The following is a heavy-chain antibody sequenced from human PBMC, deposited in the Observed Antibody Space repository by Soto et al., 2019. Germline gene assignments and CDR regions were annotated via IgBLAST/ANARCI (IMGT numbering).Heavy chain of an antibody. CDR3: ASLGTGMVTGYCYGMEV. D-gene: IGHD5-18*01. V-gene: IGHV1-69*13. J-gene: IGHJ6*02. CDR1: GGTFSSYA. Sequence: SVKVSCKASGGTFSSYAISWVRQAPGQGLEWMGGIIPIFGTANYAQKFQGRVTITADESTSTADMELSSLRSEDPDVYSCASLGTGMVTGYCYGMEVWGQGTTVAVSS. CDR2: IIPIFGTA.